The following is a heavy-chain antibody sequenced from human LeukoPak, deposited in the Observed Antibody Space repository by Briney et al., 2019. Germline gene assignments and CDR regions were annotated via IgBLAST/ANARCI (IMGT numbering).Heavy chain of an antibody. CDR1: GFTFSSYS. D-gene: IGHD3-3*01. CDR2: ISSSSSYI. CDR3: ARYYDFWSGSPARRYFDL. V-gene: IGHV3-21*01. Sequence: PGGSLRLSCAASGFTFSSYSMNWVRQAPGKGLEWVSSISSSSSYIYYADSVKGRFTISRDNAKNSLYLQMNSLRAEDTAVYYCARYYDFWSGSPARRYFDLWGRGTLVTVSS. J-gene: IGHJ2*01.